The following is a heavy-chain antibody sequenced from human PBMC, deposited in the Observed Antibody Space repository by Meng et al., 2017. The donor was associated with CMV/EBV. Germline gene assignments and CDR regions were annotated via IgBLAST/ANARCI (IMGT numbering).Heavy chain of an antibody. CDR3: ARLSSHYDFWSGFYVGDGFDM. CDR1: GYSFTNYW. D-gene: IGHD3-3*01. J-gene: IGHJ3*02. V-gene: IGHV5-51*01. Sequence: GGSLRLSCKASGYSFTNYWIGWVRQMPGKGLEWMGIIYPGDSDTRYSPSFQGQVTISADNSISTAYLQWWSSLKASDTAMYYCARLSSHYDFWSGFYVGDGFDMWGQGTMVTVSS. CDR2: IYPGDSDT.